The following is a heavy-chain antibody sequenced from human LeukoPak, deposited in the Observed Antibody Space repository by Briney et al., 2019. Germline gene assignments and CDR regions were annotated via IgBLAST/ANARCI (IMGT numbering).Heavy chain of an antibody. D-gene: IGHD3-22*01. J-gene: IGHJ2*01. Sequence: SETLSLTCTVSGGSISSSSYYWGWIRQPPGKGLEWIGSIYYTRSTYYNPSLRSRVTISVDTSKNQFSLKLTSVTAADTAVYYCARGVTMIVVVIHDWYFDLWGRGTLVTVSS. CDR2: IYYTRST. CDR3: ARGVTMIVVVIHDWYFDL. CDR1: GGSISSSSYY. V-gene: IGHV4-39*01.